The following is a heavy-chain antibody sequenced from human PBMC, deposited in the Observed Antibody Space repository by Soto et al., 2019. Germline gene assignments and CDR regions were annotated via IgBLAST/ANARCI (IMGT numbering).Heavy chain of an antibody. J-gene: IGHJ3*02. CDR1: GFTFSSYA. D-gene: IGHD6-19*01. Sequence: EVQLLESGGGLVQPGGSLRLSCAASGFTFSSYAMSWVRQAPGKGLEWVSAISGSGGTTYYADSVKGRFTFSRDNCKNTLYLQMNSLRAEDTAVYYCAKTANGWFSAFDIWGQGTMVTVSS. CDR2: ISGSGGTT. CDR3: AKTANGWFSAFDI. V-gene: IGHV3-23*01.